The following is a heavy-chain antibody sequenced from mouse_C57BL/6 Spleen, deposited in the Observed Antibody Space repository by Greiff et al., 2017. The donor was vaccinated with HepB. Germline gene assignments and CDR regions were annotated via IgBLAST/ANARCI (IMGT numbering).Heavy chain of an antibody. J-gene: IGHJ3*01. Sequence: QVQLQHSGAELARPGASVKLSCKASGYTFTSYGISWVKQRTGQGLEWIGEIYPRSGNTYYNEKFKGKATLTADKSSSTAYMELRSLASEDSAVYFCARWGDDYRIAYWGQGTPVTVSA. CDR3: ARWGDDYRIAY. D-gene: IGHD2-4*01. V-gene: IGHV1-81*01. CDR1: GYTFTSYG. CDR2: IYPRSGNT.